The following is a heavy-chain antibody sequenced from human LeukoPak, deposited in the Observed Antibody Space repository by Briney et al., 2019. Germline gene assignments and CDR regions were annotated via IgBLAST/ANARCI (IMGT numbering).Heavy chain of an antibody. CDR1: GYTLTEFS. CDR3: ATGVSGSGDWYFDL. D-gene: IGHD5-12*01. CDR2: FDPEDGET. J-gene: IGHJ2*01. Sequence: GASVKVSCKVSGYTLTEFSMHWVRQAPGKGLEWMGGFDPEDGETIYAQKFQGRVTMTEDTSTDTAYMELSSLRFEDTAVYYCATGVSGSGDWYFDLWGRGTLVTVSS. V-gene: IGHV1-24*01.